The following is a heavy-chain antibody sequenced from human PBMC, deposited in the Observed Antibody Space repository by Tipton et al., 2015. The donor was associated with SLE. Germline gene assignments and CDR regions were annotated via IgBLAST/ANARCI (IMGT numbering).Heavy chain of an antibody. V-gene: IGHV4-39*01. D-gene: IGHD6-19*01. J-gene: IGHJ4*02. CDR3: AGSSPGYTSGGGSLDS. CDR2: IYRTGTP. CDR1: GGSVSSSFDY. Sequence: TLSLICTLSGGSVSSSFDYWGWIRQPPGKGLEWIGNIYRTGTPFYNPSLKSRLTISVDPSRNQFSLKLNSVTAADTALYYCAGSSPGYTSGGGSLDSWGPGTLVTVSS.